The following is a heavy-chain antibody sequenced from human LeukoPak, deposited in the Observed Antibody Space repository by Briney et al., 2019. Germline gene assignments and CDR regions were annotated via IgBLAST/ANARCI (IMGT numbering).Heavy chain of an antibody. CDR1: GGSFSGYH. V-gene: IGHV4-34*01. J-gene: IGHJ4*02. D-gene: IGHD4-23*01. Sequence: SETLSLTCAVHGGSFSGYHWTWIRQSPEKGLEWIGEINDRGHTNYNPSLKSRVTISVDTSKKQFSLRLSSVTAADTAVYYCARDRTTVVTLPYYFDFWGQGTLVAVSS. CDR2: INDRGHT. CDR3: ARDRTTVVTLPYYFDF.